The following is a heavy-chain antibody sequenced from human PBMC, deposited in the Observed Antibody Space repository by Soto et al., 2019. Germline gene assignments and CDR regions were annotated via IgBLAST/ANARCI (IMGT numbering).Heavy chain of an antibody. J-gene: IGHJ4*02. D-gene: IGHD2-21*01. CDR1: GFTFSSYA. CDR2: ISYDGSNK. Sequence: QVQLVESGGGVVQPGRSLRLSCAASGFTFSSYAMHWVRQAPGKGLEWVAVISYDGSNKYYADSVKGRFTISRDNSKNTLYLQMNSLRAEDTAVYYCARDHSVDYWGQGTLVTVSS. V-gene: IGHV3-30-3*01. CDR3: ARDHSVDY.